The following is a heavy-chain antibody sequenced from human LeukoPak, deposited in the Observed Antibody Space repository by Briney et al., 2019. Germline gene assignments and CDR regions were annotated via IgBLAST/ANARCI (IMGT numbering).Heavy chain of an antibody. V-gene: IGHV3-23*01. Sequence: QPGGSLRLSCAASGFTFSSYEMNWVRQAPGKGLEWVSAISGSGGSTYYADSVKGRFTISRDNSKNTLYLQMNSLRAEDTAVYYCAKASGTGDAFDIWGQGTMVTVSS. CDR3: AKASGTGDAFDI. CDR2: ISGSGGST. J-gene: IGHJ3*02. D-gene: IGHD2-8*02. CDR1: GFTFSSYE.